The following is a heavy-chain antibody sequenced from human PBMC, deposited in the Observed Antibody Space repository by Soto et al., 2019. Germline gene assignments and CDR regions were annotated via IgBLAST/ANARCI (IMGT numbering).Heavy chain of an antibody. CDR2: ISSSSSYI. CDR1: GFTFSSYS. D-gene: IGHD6-6*01. V-gene: IGHV3-21*01. Sequence: GGSLRLSCAASGFTFSSYSMNWVRQAPGKGLEWVSSISSSSSYIYYADSVKGRFTISRDNAKNSLYLQMNSLRAEDTAVYSCARQYSSSSDDAFDIWGQGTMVTVSS. CDR3: ARQYSSSSDDAFDI. J-gene: IGHJ3*02.